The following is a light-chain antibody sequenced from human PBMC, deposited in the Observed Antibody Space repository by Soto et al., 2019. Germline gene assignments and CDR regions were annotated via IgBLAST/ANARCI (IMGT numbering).Light chain of an antibody. CDR1: QNIRSY. J-gene: IGKJ2*01. CDR3: QQTYSTPHT. CDR2: AES. Sequence: DIQMTQSPSSLSASVGDRVTITCRASQNIRSYLNWYQQKPGKAPKLLIYAESSLQSGVPSRFSGIGSGTDFTLTISSLQPEDFATYHCQQTYSTPHTFGQGTKVEIE. V-gene: IGKV1-39*01.